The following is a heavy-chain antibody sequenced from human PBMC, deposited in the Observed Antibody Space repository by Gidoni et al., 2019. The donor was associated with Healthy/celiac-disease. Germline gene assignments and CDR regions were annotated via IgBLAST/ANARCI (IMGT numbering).Heavy chain of an antibody. CDR1: GYTLSSYG. Sequence: HVRLVKYEEGVVQPGRSLRLSRASSGYTLSSYGMHWVRQDPGKGLEWVAVILYDVSNKYYAVAVKGRFTISIENSKNTLYLQMNSLRAEDTAVYYCARDYIKGAAAGTNYFDYWGQGTLVTVSS. J-gene: IGHJ4*02. CDR3: ARDYIKGAAAGTNYFDY. D-gene: IGHD6-13*01. CDR2: ILYDVSNK. V-gene: IGHV3-33*01.